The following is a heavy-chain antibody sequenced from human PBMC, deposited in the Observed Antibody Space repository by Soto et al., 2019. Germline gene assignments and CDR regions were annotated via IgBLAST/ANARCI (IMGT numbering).Heavy chain of an antibody. CDR1: GGSISSGGYS. CDR3: PRVPDY. CDR2: IYHSGSI. V-gene: IGHV4-30-2*01. Sequence: SETLSLTCAVSGGSISSGGYSWSWIRQPPGKGLEWIGYIYHSGSIYYNPSLKSRVTISVDRSKNQFSLKLSSVTAADTAVYYCPRVPDYWGQGTLVTVSS. J-gene: IGHJ4*02.